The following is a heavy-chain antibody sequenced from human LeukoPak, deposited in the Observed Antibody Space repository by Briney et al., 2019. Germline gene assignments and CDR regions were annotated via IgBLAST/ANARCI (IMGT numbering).Heavy chain of an antibody. CDR2: MSFEGHTV. V-gene: IGHV3-30*01. Sequence: GGSLRLSCAASGFTFSSYWMSWVRQAPGKGLEWVAVMSFEGHTVFSAGSVKGRFTVSRDSSKNTVYLYMNNLRAEDTALYYCVKEGGHYYDHSASFDFWGQGTLVTVSS. D-gene: IGHD3-22*01. J-gene: IGHJ4*02. CDR3: VKEGGHYYDHSASFDF. CDR1: GFTFSSYW.